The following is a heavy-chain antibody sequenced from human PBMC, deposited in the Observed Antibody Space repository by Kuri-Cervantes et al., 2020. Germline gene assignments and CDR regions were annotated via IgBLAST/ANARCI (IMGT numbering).Heavy chain of an antibody. CDR3: ARGTGYSSGWYGWFDP. Sequence: ASVNVSCKASVYTFTSYAMNWVRQAPGQGLAWMGLINTNTGNQPYAQGFPGRFVFSLDSYVSTAYLQISNLKAEDTDMYYCARGTGYSSGWYGWFDPWGQGTLVTVSS. D-gene: IGHD6-19*01. CDR2: INTNTGNQ. V-gene: IGHV7-4-1*02. CDR1: VYTFTSYA. J-gene: IGHJ5*02.